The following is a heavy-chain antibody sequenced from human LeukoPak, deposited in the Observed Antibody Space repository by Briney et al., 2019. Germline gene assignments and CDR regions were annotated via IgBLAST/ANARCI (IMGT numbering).Heavy chain of an antibody. Sequence: SEALSLTCTVSAGSINVRYGSWIRQPPGKGLEWIGYIYYSGGTNYNPSLKSRVAISVDTSRNQFSLKVNSVTAADTAVYYCARGRPGYSYGSSLDSWGQGTLVTVSS. CDR3: ARGRPGYSYGSSLDS. CDR2: IYYSGGT. J-gene: IGHJ5*01. V-gene: IGHV4-59*11. D-gene: IGHD5-18*01. CDR1: AGSINVRY.